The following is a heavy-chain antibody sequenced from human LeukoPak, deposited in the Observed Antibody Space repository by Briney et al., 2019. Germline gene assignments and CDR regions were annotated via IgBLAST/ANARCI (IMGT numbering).Heavy chain of an antibody. CDR2: IKQDGSEK. D-gene: IGHD3-10*01. CDR1: GFTFTSYA. J-gene: IGHJ6*03. V-gene: IGHV3-7*01. CDR3: ARGSGSYNYHYYYYMDV. Sequence: PGRSLRLSCAASGFTFTSYAMHWVRQAPGKGLEWVANIKQDGSEKYYVDSVKGRFTISRDNSKNSLYLQMNSLRAEDTAVYYCARGSGSYNYHYYYYMDVWGKGITVTVSS.